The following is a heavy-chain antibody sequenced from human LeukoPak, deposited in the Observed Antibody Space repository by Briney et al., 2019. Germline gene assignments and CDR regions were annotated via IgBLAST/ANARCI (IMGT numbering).Heavy chain of an antibody. V-gene: IGHV3-21*04. J-gene: IGHJ4*02. CDR2: ISSSSSYI. CDR1: GFTFSSYS. CDR3: ACGPRLRAHTAVDY. D-gene: IGHD5-18*01. Sequence: GGSLRLSCAASGFTFSSYSMNWVRQAPGKGLEWVSSISSSSSYIYYADSVKGRFTISRDNSKNTLYLQMNSLRAGDTAVYYCACGPRLRAHTAVDYWDQGTLVTVSS.